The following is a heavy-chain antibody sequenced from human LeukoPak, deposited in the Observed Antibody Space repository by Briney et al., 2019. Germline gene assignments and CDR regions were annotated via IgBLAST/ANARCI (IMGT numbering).Heavy chain of an antibody. Sequence: GGSLRLSCAASGFTFSNAWMSWVRQAPGKGLEWVGRIKSETDGGTTDYAAPVKGRFTISRDDSKNTLYLQMNSLKTEDTAVYYCTTDALTYYYDSSGYPDIWGQGTMVTVSS. CDR2: IKSETDGGTT. V-gene: IGHV3-15*01. D-gene: IGHD3-22*01. CDR3: TTDALTYYYDSSGYPDI. CDR1: GFTFSNAW. J-gene: IGHJ3*02.